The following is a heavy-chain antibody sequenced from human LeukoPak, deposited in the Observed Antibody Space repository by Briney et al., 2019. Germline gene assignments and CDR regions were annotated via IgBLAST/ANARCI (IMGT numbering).Heavy chain of an antibody. J-gene: IGHJ5*02. V-gene: IGHV1-2*06. Sequence: ASVKVSCKASGYTFTGYYVHWVRQAPGQGLEWMGRINPNNGDSNFAQKFQGRVTMTRDTSISTVYMDLSRLRSDDTAVYHCARMSSPLQYNWFDPWGQGTLVTVSS. CDR1: GYTFTGYY. D-gene: IGHD1-14*01. CDR2: INPNNGDS. CDR3: ARMSSPLQYNWFDP.